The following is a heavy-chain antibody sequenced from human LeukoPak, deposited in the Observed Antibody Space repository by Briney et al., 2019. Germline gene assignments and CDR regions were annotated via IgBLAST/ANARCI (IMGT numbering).Heavy chain of an antibody. Sequence: GGSLRLSCAASGFTFSSYSMNWVRQAPGKGLEWVSYISSSSSTIYYADSVKGRFTISRDNAKNSLFLQMNSLRDEDTAVYYCARGTTVTASSAFGIWGQGTMVTVSS. J-gene: IGHJ3*02. CDR2: ISSSSSTI. D-gene: IGHD4-17*01. CDR1: GFTFSSYS. CDR3: ARGTTVTASSAFGI. V-gene: IGHV3-48*02.